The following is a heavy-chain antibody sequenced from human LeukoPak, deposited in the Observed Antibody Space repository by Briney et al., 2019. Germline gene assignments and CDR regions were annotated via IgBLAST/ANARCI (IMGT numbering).Heavy chain of an antibody. D-gene: IGHD3-22*01. CDR2: VNAGNGNT. V-gene: IGHV1-3*01. CDR1: GYTFTSYA. J-gene: IGHJ3*02. CDR3: AREVYDSSGLNAFDI. Sequence: ASVKVSCKASGYTFTSYAMHWVRQAPGQRLEWMGWVNAGNGNTKYSQKFQGRVTITRDTSASTAYMELSSLRSEDTAVYYCAREVYDSSGLNAFDIWGQGTMVTVSS.